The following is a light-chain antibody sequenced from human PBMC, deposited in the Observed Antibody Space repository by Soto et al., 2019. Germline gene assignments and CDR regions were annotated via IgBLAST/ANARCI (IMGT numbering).Light chain of an antibody. CDR3: QQRSTWPIS. CDR2: GAS. CDR1: QSVSSH. J-gene: IGKJ4*01. V-gene: IGKV3-11*01. Sequence: EVVLTQFPAPLALSPGERATLSCRANQSVSSHLASYQHKPSRPPRLIIFGASDRAAGIPARFSGSGSGTDFTLTISCQEADDFAVYYCQQRSTWPISFGGGTKVEI.